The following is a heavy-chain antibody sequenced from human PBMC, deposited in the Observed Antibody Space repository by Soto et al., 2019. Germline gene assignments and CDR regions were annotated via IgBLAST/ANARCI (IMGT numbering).Heavy chain of an antibody. CDR2: INPNSGGT. CDR1: GYTFTGYY. Sequence: QVQLVQSGAEVKKPGASVKVSCKASGYTFTGYYMHWVRQAPGQGLEWMGWINPNSGGTNYAQKFQGWVTMTRDTSISTAYRELSRLRSDDTAVYYCARENKRDAYSYGRSAYGMDVWGQGTTVTVSS. D-gene: IGHD5-18*01. J-gene: IGHJ6*02. CDR3: ARENKRDAYSYGRSAYGMDV. V-gene: IGHV1-2*04.